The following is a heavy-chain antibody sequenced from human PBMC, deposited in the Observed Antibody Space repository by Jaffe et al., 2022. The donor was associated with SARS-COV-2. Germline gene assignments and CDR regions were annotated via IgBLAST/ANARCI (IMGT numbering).Heavy chain of an antibody. D-gene: IGHD3-10*01. J-gene: IGHJ5*02. CDR1: GGSISSSRYY. CDR3: ARANPPDSASGWFDP. Sequence: QLQLQESGPGLVKPSETLSLTCTVSGGSISSSRYYWGWIRQPPGKGLEWIGSIYYTGTTYYNPSLKSRVTISVDTSKNQFSLKLNSVTAADTAVYYCARANPPDSASGWFDPWGQGTLVTVSS. CDR2: IYYTGTT. V-gene: IGHV4-39*01.